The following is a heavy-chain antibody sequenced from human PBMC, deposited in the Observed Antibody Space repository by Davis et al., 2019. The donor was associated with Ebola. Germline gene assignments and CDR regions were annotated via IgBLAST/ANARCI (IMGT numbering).Heavy chain of an antibody. CDR3: ARHSKHQLVRAGMDV. J-gene: IGHJ6*02. D-gene: IGHD6-13*01. V-gene: IGHV3-21*06. CDR2: ICTNSRYI. CDR1: ALSLATYA. Sequence: PAGSLTLSCAASALSLATYAVNWVRQTEGNGPLWVSSICTNSRYIYHGDSVTGRFTISRDHAKNLVSLQMAGLRAEDTGTYYCARHSKHQLVRAGMDVWGQGTTVTVSS.